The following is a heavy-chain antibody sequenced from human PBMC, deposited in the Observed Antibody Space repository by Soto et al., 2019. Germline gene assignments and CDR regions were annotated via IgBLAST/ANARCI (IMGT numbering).Heavy chain of an antibody. D-gene: IGHD3-10*01. J-gene: IGHJ6*02. CDR3: TTRGATALALDV. Sequence: EVQLVESGGGLGQPGGSLRLSCAASGFTFTNTWMNWVRQAPGKGLEWVGRIKSKTDGGTTDYAAPVKGRFTISRDELKNTLYLQMNSLNTEDTAVCYCTTRGATALALDVWGQGTTVTVS. CDR2: IKSKTDGGTT. V-gene: IGHV3-15*07. CDR1: GFTFTNTW.